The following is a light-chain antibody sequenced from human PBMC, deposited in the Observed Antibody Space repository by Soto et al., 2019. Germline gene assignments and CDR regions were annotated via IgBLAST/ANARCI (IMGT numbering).Light chain of an antibody. Sequence: DIQMTQSPSSLSASVGDRVTITCLASQSISSYLNWYQQKPGKAPKLLIYAASSLQSGVPSTFSGSGSGTDFTLTISSLQPEDFATYYCQQSYSTPPTFGQGTKLEIK. CDR1: QSISSY. CDR2: AAS. J-gene: IGKJ2*01. V-gene: IGKV1-39*01. CDR3: QQSYSTPPT.